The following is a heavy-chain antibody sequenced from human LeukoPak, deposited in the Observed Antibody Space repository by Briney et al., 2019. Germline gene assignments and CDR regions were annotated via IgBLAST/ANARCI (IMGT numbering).Heavy chain of an antibody. CDR3: ARSQGGNYYIDV. Sequence: GGSLRLSCAASGFTFSSYWLPWVRQVPGKGLVWVSHINSDGSITTDADSVKGRFTISRDNAKNTLYLQMNSLRADDTAVSYCARSQGGNYYIDVCGKGTTVTVSS. D-gene: IGHD1-1*01. CDR2: INSDGSIT. CDR1: GFTFSSYW. J-gene: IGHJ6*03. V-gene: IGHV3-74*01.